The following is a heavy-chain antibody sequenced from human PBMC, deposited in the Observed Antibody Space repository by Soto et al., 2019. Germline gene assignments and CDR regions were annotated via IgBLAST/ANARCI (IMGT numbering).Heavy chain of an antibody. Sequence: SETLSLTCTVSGGSISTYYWSWVRQPPGKGLEWIGEINHGGTSNYNPSLKSRVTISVDTSNNQFSLKLTSVTAADTGVYYCAGREFSTSSFYYYYYAMDVWGQGTTVTVSS. V-gene: IGHV4-34*01. CDR3: AGREFSTSSFYYYYYAMDV. J-gene: IGHJ6*02. CDR2: INHGGTS. CDR1: GGSISTYY. D-gene: IGHD6-6*01.